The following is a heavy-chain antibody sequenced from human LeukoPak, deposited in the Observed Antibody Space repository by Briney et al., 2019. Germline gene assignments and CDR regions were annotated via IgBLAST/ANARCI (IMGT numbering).Heavy chain of an antibody. CDR3: AKEQSSSGFFDY. CDR1: GFTFSSYA. D-gene: IGHD6-6*01. V-gene: IGHV3-23*01. CDR2: ISGRGDRT. J-gene: IGHJ4*02. Sequence: GGSLRLSCAASGFTFSSYAMSWVRQAPGKGLEWVSAISGRGDRTYYADSVKGRFTISRDNSKNTLYLQMNSLRADDTAVYYCAKEQSSSGFFDYWGRGTLVTVSS.